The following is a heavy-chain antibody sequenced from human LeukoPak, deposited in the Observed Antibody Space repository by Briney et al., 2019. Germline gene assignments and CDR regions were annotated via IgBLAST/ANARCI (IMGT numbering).Heavy chain of an antibody. V-gene: IGHV1-69*04. Sequence: ASVKVSCKASGGTFSSYAISWVRQAPGQGLEWMGRIIPILGIANYAQKFQGRVTITADKSTSTAYMELSSLRSEDTAVYYCARGDTYYDILTGGYFDYWGQGTLVTVSS. CDR1: GGTFSSYA. CDR3: ARGDTYYDILTGGYFDY. CDR2: IIPILGIA. D-gene: IGHD3-9*01. J-gene: IGHJ4*02.